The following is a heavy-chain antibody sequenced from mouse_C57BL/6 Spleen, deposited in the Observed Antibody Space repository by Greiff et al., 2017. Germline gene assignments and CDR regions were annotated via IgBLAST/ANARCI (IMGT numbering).Heavy chain of an antibody. CDR2: IYPGDGDT. V-gene: IGHV1-80*01. CDR3: ARGNWDGDYFDY. Sequence: VKLVESGAELVKPGASVKISCKASGYAFSSYWMNWVKQRPGKGLEWIGQIYPGDGDTNYNGKFKCKATLTADKSSSTAYMQLSSLTSEDSAVDFCARGNWDGDYFDYWGQGTTLTVSS. CDR1: GYAFSSYW. J-gene: IGHJ2*01. D-gene: IGHD4-1*01.